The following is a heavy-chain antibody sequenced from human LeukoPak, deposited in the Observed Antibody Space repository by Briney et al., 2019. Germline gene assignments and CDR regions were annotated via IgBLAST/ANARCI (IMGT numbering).Heavy chain of an antibody. Sequence: GGSLRLSCAASGFAFSYYWMSWVRQAPGKGLEWVANIKQDGSEKDYVGSVKGRFTISRDNARNSLYLQMNSLRAEDTAVYYCAAERGWFFDYWGQGTLVTVSS. CDR1: GFAFSYYW. V-gene: IGHV3-7*01. J-gene: IGHJ4*02. CDR2: IKQDGSEK. CDR3: AAERGWFFDY. D-gene: IGHD2-15*01.